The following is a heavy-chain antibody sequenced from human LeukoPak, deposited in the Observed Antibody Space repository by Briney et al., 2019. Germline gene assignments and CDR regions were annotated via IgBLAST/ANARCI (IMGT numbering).Heavy chain of an antibody. CDR1: GGSISSSSYY. J-gene: IGHJ4*02. Sequence: PSETLSLTCTVSGGSISSSSYYWGWIRQPPGKGLEWIGSIYYSGSTYYNPSLKGRVTISVDTSKNQFSLKLSSVTAADTAVYYCAREMATNFDYWGQGTLVTVSS. D-gene: IGHD5-24*01. V-gene: IGHV4-39*07. CDR2: IYYSGST. CDR3: AREMATNFDY.